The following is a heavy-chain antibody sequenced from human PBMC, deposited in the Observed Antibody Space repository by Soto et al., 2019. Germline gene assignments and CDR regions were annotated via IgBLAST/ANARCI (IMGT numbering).Heavy chain of an antibody. CDR3: ARDGGTVGALPGGF. CDR2: ISAYNGNT. V-gene: IGHV1-18*01. CDR1: GYNFVNYG. J-gene: IGHJ4*02. D-gene: IGHD3-16*01. Sequence: QVQLVQSGTEVRKPGASVKVSCKASGYNFVNYGITWVRQAPGQGLERMGWISAYNGNTDYEQKFQGRITMTTDTSTSTAYLELRSLRSDDTAVYYCARDGGTVGALPGGFWGQGTLVSVSS.